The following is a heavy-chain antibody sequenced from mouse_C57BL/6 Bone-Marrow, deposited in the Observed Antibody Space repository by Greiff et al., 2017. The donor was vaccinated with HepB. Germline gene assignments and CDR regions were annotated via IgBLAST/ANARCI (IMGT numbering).Heavy chain of an antibody. J-gene: IGHJ3*01. CDR1: GYTFTSYW. CDR2: IHPTSGSI. V-gene: IGHV1-64*01. CDR3: ARAPEITTVVAPFAY. Sequence: VQLQQPGAELVKPGASVKLSCKASGYTFTSYWMHWVKQRPGQGLEWIGMIHPTSGSINYNEKFKSKATMTVDKSSSTAYMKLSNMTSEDSAVYYCARAPEITTVVAPFAYWGQGTLVTVSA. D-gene: IGHD1-1*01.